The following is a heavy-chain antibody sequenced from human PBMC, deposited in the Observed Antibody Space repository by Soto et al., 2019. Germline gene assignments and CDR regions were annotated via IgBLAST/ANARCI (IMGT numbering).Heavy chain of an antibody. CDR3: AGSAGSGSYLDY. V-gene: IGHV4-34*01. J-gene: IGHJ4*02. D-gene: IGHD3-10*01. CDR1: GGSFSGYY. CDR2: INHSGST. Sequence: QVQLQQWGAGLLKPSETLSLTCAVYGGSFSGYYWSWIRQPPGKGLEWIGEINHSGSTNYNPSLKSRATIPVDPSKNPFALTLSSVAAADTAVYYCAGSAGSGSYLDYWGQGTLVTVSS.